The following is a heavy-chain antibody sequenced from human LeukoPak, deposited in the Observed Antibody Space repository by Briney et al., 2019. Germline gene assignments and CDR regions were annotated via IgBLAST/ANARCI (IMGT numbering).Heavy chain of an antibody. V-gene: IGHV1-2*02. J-gene: IGHJ4*02. D-gene: IGHD1-26*01. CDR2: INPNSGGT. CDR1: GYTFTGYY. CDR3: ATAAPWRGAYFDY. Sequence: ASVKVSCKASGYTFTGYYMHWVRQAPGQGLEWMGWINPNSGGTNYAQKFQGRVTMTRDTSISTAYMELSRLRSEDTAVYYCATAAPWRGAYFDYWGQGTLVTVSS.